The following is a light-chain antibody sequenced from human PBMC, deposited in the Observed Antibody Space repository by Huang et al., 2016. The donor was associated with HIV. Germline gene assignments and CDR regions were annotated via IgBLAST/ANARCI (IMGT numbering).Light chain of an antibody. CDR2: SAS. Sequence: DIQMTQSPSSLSASVGDRVTITCRASQNIATYLSWYQQKPGKAPNLLIYSASNLQSGMPSRFSGSGSGTDFTLTVSSLQPEDFATYYCQQSYSYPLTFGGGTKVDLK. CDR1: QNIATY. CDR3: QQSYSYPLT. J-gene: IGKJ4*01. V-gene: IGKV1-39*01.